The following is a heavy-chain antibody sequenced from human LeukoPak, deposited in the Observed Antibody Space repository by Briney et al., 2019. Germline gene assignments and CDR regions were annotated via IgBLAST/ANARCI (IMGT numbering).Heavy chain of an antibody. V-gene: IGHV3-48*01. Sequence: GGSLRLSCAASGFTFSSYSMNWVRQAPGKGLEWVSYTSSSSSTIYYADSVKGRFTISRDNAKNSLYLQMNSLRAEDTAVYYCARDSSGPTYNWFDPWGQGTLVTVSS. J-gene: IGHJ5*02. CDR2: TSSSSSTI. D-gene: IGHD3-10*01. CDR1: GFTFSSYS. CDR3: ARDSSGPTYNWFDP.